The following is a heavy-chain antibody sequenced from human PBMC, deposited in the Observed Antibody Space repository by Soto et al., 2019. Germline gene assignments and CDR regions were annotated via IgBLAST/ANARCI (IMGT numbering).Heavy chain of an antibody. D-gene: IGHD2-8*01. J-gene: IGHJ6*02. Sequence: GESLKISCKGSGYSFTSYWISWVRQMPGKGLEWMGRIDPSDSYTNYSPSFQGHVTTSADKSISTAYLQWSSLKASDTAMYYCATLGYCTNGVCFPYYYGMDVWGQGTTVTVSS. CDR1: GYSFTSYW. CDR3: ATLGYCTNGVCFPYYYGMDV. V-gene: IGHV5-10-1*01. CDR2: IDPSDSYT.